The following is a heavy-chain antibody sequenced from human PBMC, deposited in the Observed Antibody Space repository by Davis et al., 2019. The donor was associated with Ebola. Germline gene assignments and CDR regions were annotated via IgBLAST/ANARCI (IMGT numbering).Heavy chain of an antibody. V-gene: IGHV4-39*07. J-gene: IGHJ5*02. D-gene: IGHD2-8*01. Sequence: SETLSLTCTVPGGSIISSSSYWGWIRQPPRTGLEWIGEINHSGSTNYNPSLKSRVTISVDTSKNQFSLKLSSVTAADTAVYSCARTNSWFDPWGQGTLVTVSS. CDR2: INHSGST. CDR1: GGSIISSSSY. CDR3: ARTNSWFDP.